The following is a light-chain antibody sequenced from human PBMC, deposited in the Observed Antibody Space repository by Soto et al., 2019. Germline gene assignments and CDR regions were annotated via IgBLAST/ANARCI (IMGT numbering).Light chain of an antibody. V-gene: IGKV3-15*01. CDR2: GAS. J-gene: IGKJ1*01. CDR3: QQYNTWLWT. CDR1: QSINAH. Sequence: EVVMTHSPATLSVSPGERVTLSCRASQSINAHLAWYQQKPGQAPRLLIHGASTRATGIPARFSGSGYGTEFLLTISSLQSEDFAVYYCQQYNTWLWTFGQGTKVEIQ.